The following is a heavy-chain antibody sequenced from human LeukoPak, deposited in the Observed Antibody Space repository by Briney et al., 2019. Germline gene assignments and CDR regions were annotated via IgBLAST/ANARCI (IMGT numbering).Heavy chain of an antibody. CDR2: ISSSSSYI. CDR3: ARDGLPAAIPFDY. CDR1: GFTVSSYS. Sequence: GGSLRLSCAASGFTVSSYSMNWVRQAPGKGLEWVSSISSSSSYIYYADPVKGRFTISRDNAKNSLYLQMNSLRAEDTAVYYCARDGLPAAIPFDYWGQGTLVTVSS. D-gene: IGHD2-2*02. J-gene: IGHJ4*02. V-gene: IGHV3-21*01.